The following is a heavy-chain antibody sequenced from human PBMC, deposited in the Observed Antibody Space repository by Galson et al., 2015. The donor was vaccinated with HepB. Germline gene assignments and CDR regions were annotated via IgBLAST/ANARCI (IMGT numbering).Heavy chain of an antibody. CDR3: AKDGSVGCYAYCAY. CDR1: GFTFSSYG. CDR2: ICHGGSNK. J-gene: IGHJ4*02. V-gene: IGHV3-33*06. Sequence: SLRLSCAASGFTFSSYGIHWVRQAPGKGLEWAAVICHGGSNKYYADSVKGRFTISRDNSKNTLYLQMNSLRAGDTAVYYCAKDGSVGCYAYCAYWGQGTLVTVSS. D-gene: IGHD2-2*01.